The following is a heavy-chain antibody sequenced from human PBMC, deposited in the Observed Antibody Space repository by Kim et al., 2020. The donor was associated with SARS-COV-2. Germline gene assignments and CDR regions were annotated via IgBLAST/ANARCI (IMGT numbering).Heavy chain of an antibody. V-gene: IGHV3-23*01. D-gene: IGHD6-19*01. J-gene: IGHJ6*02. CDR1: GFTFSSYA. CDR2: ISGSGGST. Sequence: GGSLRLSCAASGFTFSSYAMSWVRQAPGKGLEWVSAISGSGGSTYYADSVKGRFTISRDNSKNTLYLQMNSLRAEDTAVYYCAKGLRTVAGTAWNPYYYYGMDVWGQGTTVTVSS. CDR3: AKGLRTVAGTAWNPYYYYGMDV.